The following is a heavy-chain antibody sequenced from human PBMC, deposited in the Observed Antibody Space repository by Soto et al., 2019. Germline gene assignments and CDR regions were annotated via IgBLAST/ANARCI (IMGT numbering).Heavy chain of an antibody. CDR2: INHSGST. V-gene: IGHV4-34*01. CDR3: ARGRGGVTSPAFDY. J-gene: IGHJ4*02. D-gene: IGHD3-16*01. CDR1: GGSFSGYY. Sequence: SESLSLTCAVYGGSFSGYYWSWIRQPPGKGLEWIGEINHSGSTNYNPSLKSRVTISVDTSKNQFSLELSSVTAADTAVYYCARGRGGVTSPAFDYWGQGTLVTVSS.